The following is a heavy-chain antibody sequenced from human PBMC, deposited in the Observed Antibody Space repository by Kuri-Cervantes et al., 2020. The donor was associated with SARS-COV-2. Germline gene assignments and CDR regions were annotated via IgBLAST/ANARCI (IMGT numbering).Heavy chain of an antibody. D-gene: IGHD2-2*01. V-gene: IGHV4-59*08. CDR2: IYYSGST. J-gene: IGHJ6*02. Sequence: SETLSLTCTVSGGSISSYYWSWIRQPPGKGLEWIGYIYYSGSTNYNPSLKSRVTISVDTSKNQFSLKLSSVTAADTAVYYCARLAGYCSSTSCPYYYYYGMDVWGQGNPGHRLL. CDR1: GGSISSYY. CDR3: ARLAGYCSSTSCPYYYYYGMDV.